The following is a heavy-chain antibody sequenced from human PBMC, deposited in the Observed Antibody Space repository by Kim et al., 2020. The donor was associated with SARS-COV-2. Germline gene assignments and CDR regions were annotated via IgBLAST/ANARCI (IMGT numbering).Heavy chain of an antibody. CDR2: TYK. V-gene: IGHV3-33*01. CDR3: ARAREKSFDY. J-gene: IGHJ4*02. Sequence: TYKNYADAVKGRFTLSRDNSKNTVYLQMNSLRVEDTAVYYCARAREKSFDYWGQGTLVTVSS.